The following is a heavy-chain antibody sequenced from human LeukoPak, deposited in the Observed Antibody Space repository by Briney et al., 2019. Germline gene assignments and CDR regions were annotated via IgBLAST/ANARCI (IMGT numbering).Heavy chain of an antibody. CDR1: GYSFTSYW. D-gene: IGHD3-10*01. Sequence: GESLKISCKGSGYSFTSYWIGWVRQMSGKGLEWMGIIYPGDSDTRYSPSFQGQVTISADKSISTAYLQWSSLKASDTAMYYCARLYYGSGSYYRLPDYWGQGTLVTVSS. V-gene: IGHV5-51*01. CDR3: ARLYYGSGSYYRLPDY. CDR2: IYPGDSDT. J-gene: IGHJ4*02.